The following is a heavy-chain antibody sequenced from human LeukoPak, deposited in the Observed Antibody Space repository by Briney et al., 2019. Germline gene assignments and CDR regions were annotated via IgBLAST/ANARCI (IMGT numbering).Heavy chain of an antibody. Sequence: PGGSLRLSCAASGFTFSSYWMSWVRQAPGKGLEWVANIKQDGSEKYYVDSVKGRFTISRDNAKNSLYLQMNSLRAEDTAVYYCARVWYYYDSSGYLYYFDYWGQGTLVTVSS. CDR2: IKQDGSEK. CDR3: ARVWYYYDSSGYLYYFDY. V-gene: IGHV3-7*01. CDR1: GFTFSSYW. D-gene: IGHD3-22*01. J-gene: IGHJ4*02.